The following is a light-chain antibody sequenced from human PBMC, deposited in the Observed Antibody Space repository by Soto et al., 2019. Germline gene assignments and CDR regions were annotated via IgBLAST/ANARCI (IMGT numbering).Light chain of an antibody. Sequence: DIQMTQSPSSLAASVGDGVTITCRASQSISNYVNWYQQKPGKAPKLLIYAASRLQSGVPSRFSGTGSRTDFTLTISSLQPEDFGTYYCQETFSTPSFTFGGGTKVEI. V-gene: IGKV1-39*01. J-gene: IGKJ4*01. CDR2: AAS. CDR1: QSISNY. CDR3: QETFSTPSFT.